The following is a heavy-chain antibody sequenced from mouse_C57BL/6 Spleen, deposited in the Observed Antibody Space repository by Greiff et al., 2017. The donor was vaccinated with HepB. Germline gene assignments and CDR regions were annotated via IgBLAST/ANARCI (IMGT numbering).Heavy chain of an antibody. CDR1: GYSFTSYY. V-gene: IGHV1-66*01. D-gene: IGHD2-1*01. CDR2: IYPGSGNT. CDR3: ARAGNSPAMDY. J-gene: IGHJ4*01. Sequence: VQLQQSGPELVKPGASVKISCKASGYSFTSYYIHWVKQRPGQGLEWIGWIYPGSGNTKYNEKFKGKATLTADTSSSTAYMQLSSLTSEDSAVYYCARAGNSPAMDYWGQGTSVTVSS.